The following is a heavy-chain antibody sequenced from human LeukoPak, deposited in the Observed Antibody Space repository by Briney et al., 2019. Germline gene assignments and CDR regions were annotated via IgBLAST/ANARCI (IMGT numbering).Heavy chain of an antibody. J-gene: IGHJ3*02. CDR1: GYTFTSYG. D-gene: IGHD6-19*01. Sequence: ASVKVSCKASGYTFTSYGISWVRQAPGRGLEWMGWISAYNGNTNYAQKLQGRVTMTTDTSTSTAYMELRSLRSDDTAVYYCARGPYSSGWFHDAFDIWGQGTMVTVSS. CDR2: ISAYNGNT. CDR3: ARGPYSSGWFHDAFDI. V-gene: IGHV1-18*01.